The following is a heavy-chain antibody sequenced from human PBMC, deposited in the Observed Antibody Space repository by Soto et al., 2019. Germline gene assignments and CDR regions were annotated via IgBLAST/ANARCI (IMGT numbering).Heavy chain of an antibody. CDR1: GGSISSSSYY. CDR2: IYYSGST. J-gene: IGHJ4*02. D-gene: IGHD5-12*01. Sequence: QLQLQESGPGLVKPSETLSLTCTVSGGSISSSSYYWGWIRQPPGKGLEWIGSIYYSGSTYYNPSLKSRVTISVDTSKNQFSLKLSSVTAADTAVYYCARRDMVATENFDYWGQGTLVTVSS. CDR3: ARRDMVATENFDY. V-gene: IGHV4-39*01.